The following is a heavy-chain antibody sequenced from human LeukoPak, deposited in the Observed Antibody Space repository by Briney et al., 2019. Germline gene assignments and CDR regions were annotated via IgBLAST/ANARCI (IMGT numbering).Heavy chain of an antibody. CDR2: ISYSGGTM. CDR3: TTSPDAGDY. CDR1: GFTFSIYN. V-gene: IGHV3-48*02. J-gene: IGHJ4*02. D-gene: IGHD1-14*01. Sequence: GGSLRLSCVASGFTFSIYNMKWVRQAPGKGLEWVSYISYSGGTMYYAGSVKGRFTISRDNAKNSLSLQMNSLRDEDTAVYYCTTSPDAGDYWGQGTLVTVSS.